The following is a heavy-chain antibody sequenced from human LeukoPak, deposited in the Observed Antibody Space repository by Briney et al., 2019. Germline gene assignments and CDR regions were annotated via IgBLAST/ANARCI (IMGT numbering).Heavy chain of an antibody. D-gene: IGHD3-22*01. CDR1: GFTFDDYA. CDR3: AKGLTGYSHDSSGYLEAFDI. V-gene: IGHV3-43D*03. CDR2: ISWDGGST. J-gene: IGHJ3*02. Sequence: PGRSLRLSCAASGFTFDDYAMHWVRQAPGKGLEWVSLISWDGGSTYYADSVKGRFTISRDNSKNSLYLQMNSLRAEDTALYYCAKGLTGYSHDSSGYLEAFDIWGQGTMVTVSS.